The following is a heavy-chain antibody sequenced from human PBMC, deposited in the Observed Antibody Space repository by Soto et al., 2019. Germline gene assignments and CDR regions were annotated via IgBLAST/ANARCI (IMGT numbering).Heavy chain of an antibody. V-gene: IGHV1-69*01. CDR1: GGTLSSYS. Sequence: QVQLGQSGAEVKKPGSSVKVSCKASGGTLSSYSINWVRQAPGQGLEWMGELIPIFGTANYAQKFQGRVTITADESTSTAYMELSSLRSEDTAVYYCARDGGRHSGGIDYWGQGTLVTVSS. D-gene: IGHD1-26*01. CDR2: LIPIFGTA. CDR3: ARDGGRHSGGIDY. J-gene: IGHJ4*02.